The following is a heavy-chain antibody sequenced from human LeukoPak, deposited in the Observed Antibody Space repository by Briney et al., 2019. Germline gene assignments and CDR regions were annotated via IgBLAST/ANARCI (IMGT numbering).Heavy chain of an antibody. CDR3: ARKGGEDY. CDR2: MHEYGSQI. J-gene: IGHJ4*02. V-gene: IGHV3-7*01. CDR1: GFDFSGFS. Sequence: GGSLRLSCVVSGFDFSGFSMSWVRQAPGKGLEWVAIMHEYGSQIFYVDSVKGRFIISRDNARNSLYLQMNNLRAEDTAVYYCARKGGEDYWGQGTLVTVSS. D-gene: IGHD3-16*01.